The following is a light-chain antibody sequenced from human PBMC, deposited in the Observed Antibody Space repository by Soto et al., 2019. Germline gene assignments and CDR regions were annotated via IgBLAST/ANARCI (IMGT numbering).Light chain of an antibody. CDR1: QGISSY. CDR2: AAS. V-gene: IGKV1-9*01. CDR3: QQRNSYPRT. J-gene: IGKJ2*01. Sequence: DIQFTHSPSSLSASVGDRVTITCRASQGISSYLAWYQQKPGKAPNLLISAASTLQSGVPSRFSGSGSETEFTLTITSLQPEDSATYYCQQRNSYPRTFGQGTKVDIK.